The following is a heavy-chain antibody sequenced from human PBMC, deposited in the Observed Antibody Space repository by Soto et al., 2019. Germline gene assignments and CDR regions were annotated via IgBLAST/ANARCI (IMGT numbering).Heavy chain of an antibody. CDR3: AKDDLGYSSYSYYGMDV. CDR2: ISYDGSNK. V-gene: IGHV3-30*18. CDR1: GFTFSSYG. D-gene: IGHD5-18*01. J-gene: IGHJ6*02. Sequence: HPGGSLRLSCAASGFTFSSYGMHWVRQAPGKGLEWVAVISYDGSNKYYADSVKGRFTISRDNSKNTLYLQMNSLRVEDTAVYYCAKDDLGYSSYSYYGMDVWGQGTTVTVSS.